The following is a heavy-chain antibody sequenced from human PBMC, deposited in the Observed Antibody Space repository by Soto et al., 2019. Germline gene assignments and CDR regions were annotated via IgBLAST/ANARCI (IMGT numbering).Heavy chain of an antibody. CDR2: IWYDGSKK. CDR3: ARDASYYSLWSGYYPSRNGMDV. V-gene: IGHV3-33*01. D-gene: IGHD3-3*01. Sequence: QVQVVESGGGVVPGRSLRLSCAASGFTFSSFGMHWVRQAPGKGLEWVSLIWYDGSKKSYGDSVKGRFTISRDNSRNTVYLQMNSLRADDTAVYYCARDASYYSLWSGYYPSRNGMDVWGQGTTVTVSS. CDR1: GFTFSSFG. J-gene: IGHJ6*02.